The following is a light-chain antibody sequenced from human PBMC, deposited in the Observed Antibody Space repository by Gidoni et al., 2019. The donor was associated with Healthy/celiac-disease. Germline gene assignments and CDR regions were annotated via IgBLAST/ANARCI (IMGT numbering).Light chain of an antibody. CDR2: WAS. V-gene: IGKV4-1*01. CDR1: QSVLYSSNNKNY. Sequence: DIVMTQSPDSMGVSLGERATINCKSSQSVLYSSNNKNYLAWYQQKPGQPPKLLIYWASTRESGVPDRFSGSGSGTDFTLTISSLQAEDVAVYYCQQYYSTRLTFGGGTKVEIK. J-gene: IGKJ4*01. CDR3: QQYYSTRLT.